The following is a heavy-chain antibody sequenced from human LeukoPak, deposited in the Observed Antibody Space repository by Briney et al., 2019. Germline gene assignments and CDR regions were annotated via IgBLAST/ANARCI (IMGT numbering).Heavy chain of an antibody. Sequence: SETLSLTCAVYGGSFSGYYWSWIRQPPGKGLEWIGEINHSGSTNYNPSLKSRVTISVDTSKSQFSLKLSSVTAADTAVYYCASQNCSSTSCQSPYYYYYGMDVWGQGTTVTVSS. CDR3: ASQNCSSTSCQSPYYYYYGMDV. J-gene: IGHJ6*02. D-gene: IGHD2-2*01. V-gene: IGHV4-34*01. CDR2: INHSGST. CDR1: GGSFSGYY.